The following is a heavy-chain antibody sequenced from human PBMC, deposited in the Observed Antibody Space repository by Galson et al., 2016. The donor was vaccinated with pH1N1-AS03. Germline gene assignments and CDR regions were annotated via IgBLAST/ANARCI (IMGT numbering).Heavy chain of an antibody. V-gene: IGHV3-74*01. CDR3: YSSSWYDAFDI. Sequence: SLRLSCEASGFTFSSYWIHWVRQAPGKGLVWVSRINSDGSSTSYADSVQGRFTISRDNAKNTLYLQMNSLRAEDTAVYYCYSSSWYDAFDIWGQGTMVTVSS. D-gene: IGHD6-13*01. CDR2: INSDGSST. CDR1: GFTFSSYW. J-gene: IGHJ3*02.